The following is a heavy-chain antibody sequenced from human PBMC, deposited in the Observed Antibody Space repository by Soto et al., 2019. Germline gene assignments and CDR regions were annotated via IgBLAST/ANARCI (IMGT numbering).Heavy chain of an antibody. CDR3: ARGISSGHTLDAFDI. V-gene: IGHV4-59*01. Sequence: SETLSLTCTVSGGSISSYYWSWIRQPPGKGLEWIGYIYYSGSTNYNPSLKSRVTISVDTSKNQFSLKLSSVTAADTAVYYCARGISSGHTLDAFDIWGQGTMVTVSS. CDR1: GGSISSYY. D-gene: IGHD3-22*01. CDR2: IYYSGST. J-gene: IGHJ3*02.